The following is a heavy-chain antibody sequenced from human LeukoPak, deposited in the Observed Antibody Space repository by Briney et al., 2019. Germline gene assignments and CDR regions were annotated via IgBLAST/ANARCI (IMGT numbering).Heavy chain of an antibody. CDR1: GFTFSSYG. CDR3: VRESYGEYYFHY. D-gene: IGHD4-17*01. V-gene: IGHV3-30*03. CDR2: ISYDGSNK. J-gene: IGHJ4*02. Sequence: PGGSLRLSCAGSGFTFSSYGMHWVRQAPGKGLEWVVVISYDGSNKNYVDSVKGRFTISRDNSKNTLYLQMNSLRAEDTAVYYCVRESYGEYYFHYSGRGTLVTVSS.